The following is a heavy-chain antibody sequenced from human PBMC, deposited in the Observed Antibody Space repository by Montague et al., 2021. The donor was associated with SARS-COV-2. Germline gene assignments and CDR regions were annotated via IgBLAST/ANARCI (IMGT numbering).Heavy chain of an antibody. J-gene: IGHJ6*02. V-gene: IGHV4-39*07. CDR2: IYYSGST. CDR1: GGSISSSSYY. D-gene: IGHD3-22*01. CDR3: ARDTRITMIVVVQGYGMDV. Sequence: SETLSLTCTVSGGSISSSSYYWGWLRQPPGQGLEWIGSIYYSGSTYYNPSLKSRVTISVDTSKNQFSLKLISVTAADTAVYYCARDTRITMIVVVQGYGMDVWGQGTTVTVSS.